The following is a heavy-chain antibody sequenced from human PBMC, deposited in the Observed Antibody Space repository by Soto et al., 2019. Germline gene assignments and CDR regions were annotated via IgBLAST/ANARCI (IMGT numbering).Heavy chain of an antibody. Sequence: ASVKVSCKASGYTFTSYGISWVRQAPGQGLEWMGWISAYNGNTNYAQKLQGRVTMTTDTSTSTAYMELRSLRSDDTAVYYCARDSGSYFADAFDIWGQGTMVTVSS. D-gene: IGHD1-26*01. CDR3: ARDSGSYFADAFDI. J-gene: IGHJ3*02. CDR1: GYTFTSYG. V-gene: IGHV1-18*01. CDR2: ISAYNGNT.